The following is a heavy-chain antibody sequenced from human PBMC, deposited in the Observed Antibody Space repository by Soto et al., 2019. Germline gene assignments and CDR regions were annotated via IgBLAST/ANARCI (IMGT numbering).Heavy chain of an antibody. V-gene: IGHV3-53*04. CDR2: IYSGGST. J-gene: IGHJ3*02. CDR3: ARGSAVAGSMLPNDAFDI. CDR1: GFTVSSND. Sequence: EVQVVESGGGLVQPGGSLRLSCVASGFTVSSNDMSWVRQAPGKGLEWLSVIYSGGSTYYADSVKGRFTISRHNSKNTLYLQMNSLRAEDTAVYYCARGSAVAGSMLPNDAFDIWGQGTMVTVSS. D-gene: IGHD6-19*01.